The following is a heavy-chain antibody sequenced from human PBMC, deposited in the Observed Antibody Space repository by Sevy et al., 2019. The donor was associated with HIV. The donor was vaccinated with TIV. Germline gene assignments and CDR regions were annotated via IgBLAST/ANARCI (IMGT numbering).Heavy chain of an antibody. D-gene: IGHD5-18*01. J-gene: IGHJ4*02. Sequence: GGSLRLSCAASGFTFSDYYMSWIRQAPGKGPEWFSSISSSHHAIKYADSVKGRFAISRDNAKKSLYLQMNSLRAEDTAVYFCVGRPYSSTYSWSYYFDYWGLGTLVTVSS. V-gene: IGHV3-11*01. CDR1: GFTFSDYY. CDR3: VGRPYSSTYSWSYYFDY. CDR2: ISSSHHAI.